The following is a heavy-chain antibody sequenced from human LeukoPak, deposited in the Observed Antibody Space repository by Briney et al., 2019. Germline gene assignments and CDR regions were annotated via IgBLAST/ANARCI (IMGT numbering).Heavy chain of an antibody. CDR1: GFTVSSNY. D-gene: IGHD3-9*01. CDR2: IYSGGST. Sequence: GGSLRLSCAASGFTVSSNYMSWVRQAPGKGLEWVSVIYSGGSTYYADSVKGRFTISRDNSKNTLYLQMNSLRAEDTAVYYCAKDRDFDWLFNYWGQGTLVTVSS. CDR3: AKDRDFDWLFNY. J-gene: IGHJ4*02. V-gene: IGHV3-53*01.